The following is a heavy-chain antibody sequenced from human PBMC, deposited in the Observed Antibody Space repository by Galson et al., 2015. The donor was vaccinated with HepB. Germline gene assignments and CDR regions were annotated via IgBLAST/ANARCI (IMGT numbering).Heavy chain of an antibody. CDR2: INAGNGNA. CDR1: GYNFTSYA. CDR3: AVGYQLPSTNYYGMDV. J-gene: IGHJ6*02. Sequence: PVKVSCMASGYNFTSYALHWVRQAPGQRLEWMGWINAGNGNAKYSQKFQGRVTITRDTSASTAYMELSSLRSEDTAVYYCAVGYQLPSTNYYGMDVWGQGTTVTVSS. D-gene: IGHD2-2*01. V-gene: IGHV1-3*01.